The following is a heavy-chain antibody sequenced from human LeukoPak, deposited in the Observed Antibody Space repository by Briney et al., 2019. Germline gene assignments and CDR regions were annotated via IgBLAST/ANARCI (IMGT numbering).Heavy chain of an antibody. D-gene: IGHD5-18*01. J-gene: IGHJ4*02. CDR2: IYYGGST. CDR1: GGSISSNY. CDR3: ARRSYGSFDY. V-gene: IGHV4-59*08. Sequence: SETLSLTCTVSGGSISSNYWTWIRQPPAKELEWIGYIYYGGSTTYNPSLNSRVTISLDTSKNQFSLKLSSVTAADTAIYYCARRSYGSFDYWGQGTLVTVSS.